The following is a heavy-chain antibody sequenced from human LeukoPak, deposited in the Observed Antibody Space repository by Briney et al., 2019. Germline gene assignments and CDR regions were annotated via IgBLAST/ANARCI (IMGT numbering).Heavy chain of an antibody. V-gene: IGHV3-53*01. Sequence: GGSPRLSCTVSGFTVSSNSMSWVRQAPGKGLEWVSFIYSDNTHYSDSVKGRFTISRDTSKNTLFLQMNTLRAEDTALYYCAREMYGGVPLNWGQGTLLTVSS. CDR3: AREMYGGVPLN. CDR2: IYSDNT. J-gene: IGHJ4*02. D-gene: IGHD1-26*01. CDR1: GFTVSSNS.